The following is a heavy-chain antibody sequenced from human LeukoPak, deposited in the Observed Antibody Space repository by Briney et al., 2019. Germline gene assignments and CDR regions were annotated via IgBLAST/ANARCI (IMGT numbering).Heavy chain of an antibody. Sequence: SETLSLTCTVSGGSISSGGYYWSWIRQHPGKGLEWIGYIYYSGSTYYNPSLKSRVTISVDTSKNQFSLKLSSVTAADTAVYYCASSVIMITFGGVIVIPPFDYWGQGTLVTVSS. J-gene: IGHJ4*02. V-gene: IGHV4-31*03. D-gene: IGHD3-16*02. CDR2: IYYSGST. CDR3: ASSVIMITFGGVIVIPPFDY. CDR1: GGSISSGGYY.